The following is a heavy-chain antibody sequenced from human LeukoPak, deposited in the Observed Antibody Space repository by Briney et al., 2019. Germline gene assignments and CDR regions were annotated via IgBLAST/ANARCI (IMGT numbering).Heavy chain of an antibody. CDR3: ARDSSSWYGYFQH. Sequence: SETLSLTCAVYGGSFSGYSWSWIRQPPGKGLEWIGEINHSGSTNYNPSLKSRVTISVDTSKKQFSLKLSSVTAADTAVYYCARDSSSWYGYFQHWGQGTLVTVSS. CDR1: GGSFSGYS. V-gene: IGHV4-34*01. D-gene: IGHD6-13*01. CDR2: INHSGST. J-gene: IGHJ1*01.